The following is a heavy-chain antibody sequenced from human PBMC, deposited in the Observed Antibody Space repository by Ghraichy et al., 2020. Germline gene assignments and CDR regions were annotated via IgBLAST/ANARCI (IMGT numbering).Heavy chain of an antibody. CDR1: GFTFSSYG. Sequence: GESLNISCAASGFTFSSYGMHWVRQAPGKGLEWVAVIWYDGSNKYYADSVKGRFTISRDNSKNTLYLQMNSLRAEDTAVYYCARDSRPASNWNDDHVYFDYWGQGTLVTVSS. J-gene: IGHJ4*02. V-gene: IGHV3-33*01. CDR3: ARDSRPASNWNDDHVYFDY. CDR2: IWYDGSNK. D-gene: IGHD1-1*01.